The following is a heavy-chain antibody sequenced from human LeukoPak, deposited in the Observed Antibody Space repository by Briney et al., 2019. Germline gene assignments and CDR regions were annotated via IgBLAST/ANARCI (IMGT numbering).Heavy chain of an antibody. V-gene: IGHV3-23*01. D-gene: IGHD1-26*01. CDR3: AKGMSGSSPYNWFDP. Sequence: GGSLRLSCAASGLTFSNYAMSWVRQAPGKGLEWVSLIGGSGVNTLYADSVKGRFTISRDNSKNTLFLQMNSQRAEDTAVYYCAKGMSGSSPYNWFDPWGQGTLVTVSS. CDR2: IGGSGVNT. CDR1: GLTFSNYA. J-gene: IGHJ5*02.